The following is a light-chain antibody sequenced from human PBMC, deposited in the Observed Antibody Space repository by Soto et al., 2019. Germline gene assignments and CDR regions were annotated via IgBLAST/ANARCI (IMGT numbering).Light chain of an antibody. CDR2: KAS. J-gene: IGKJ1*01. Sequence: DIQMTQSPSTLSASIGDRVTITCRASQNISNWLAWYQQKPGKATKLLIYKASSLEGGVPSRFSGRASGTEFPLTISSLQPDDFATYYCQHYDGFPWTFGQGTKVEIK. CDR1: QNISNW. CDR3: QHYDGFPWT. V-gene: IGKV1-5*03.